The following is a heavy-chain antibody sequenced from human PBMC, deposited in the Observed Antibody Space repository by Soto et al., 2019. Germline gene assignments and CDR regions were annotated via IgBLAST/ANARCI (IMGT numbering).Heavy chain of an antibody. J-gene: IGHJ6*02. CDR2: IMPIFRTA. V-gene: IGHV1-69*05. CDR1: GGTFSTAA. CDR3: ARDKDRAPLGGTYYYMMDV. D-gene: IGHD3-3*02. Sequence: QVQVVQSGAEMKKPGSSVKVSCKTSGGTFSTAAISWVRQAPGQGLEWMGGIMPIFRTADYAQKFQGRVTXSXDXXATTAYLGLRRLRSEDTAVYYCARDKDRAPLGGTYYYMMDVWGQGTTVTVTS.